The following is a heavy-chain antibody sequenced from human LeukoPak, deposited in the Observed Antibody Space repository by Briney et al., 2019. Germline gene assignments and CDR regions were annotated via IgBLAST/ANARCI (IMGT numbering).Heavy chain of an antibody. D-gene: IGHD6-19*01. J-gene: IGHJ4*02. CDR1: GFTFTNSA. CDR3: AKSLAVPGSPDY. CDR2: VGGSGGNT. V-gene: IGHV3-23*01. Sequence: GGSLRLSCAASGFTFTNSAMTWVRQAPGKGLEWVSTVGGSGGNTYYADSVKGRFTISRDNSENTLYLQMNSLRAQDTAVYYCAKSLAVPGSPDYWGQGTLATVSS.